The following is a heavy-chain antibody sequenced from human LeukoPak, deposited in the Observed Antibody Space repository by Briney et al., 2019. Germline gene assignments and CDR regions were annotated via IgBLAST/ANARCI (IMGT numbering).Heavy chain of an antibody. CDR2: ISVYNGNT. J-gene: IGHJ4*02. CDR3: ARDLGYYDSSGYYYEDPVDY. D-gene: IGHD3-22*01. Sequence: ASVKVSCKASGYTFTSYGISWVRQAPGQGLEWMGWISVYNGNTNYAQKLQGRVTMTTDTSTSTAYMELRSLRSDDTAVYYCARDLGYYDSSGYYYEDPVDYWGQGTLVTVSS. V-gene: IGHV1-18*01. CDR1: GYTFTSYG.